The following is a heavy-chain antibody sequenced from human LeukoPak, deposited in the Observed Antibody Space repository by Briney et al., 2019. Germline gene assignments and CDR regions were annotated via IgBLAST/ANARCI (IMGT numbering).Heavy chain of an antibody. CDR2: IIPIFGTA. Sequence: GGSLRLSCAASGFTFSSYAISWVRQAPGQGLEWMGGIIPIFGTANYAQKFQGRVTITADESTSTAYMELSSLRSEDTAVYYCARDLSGSFSTNYYGMDVWGQGTTVTVSS. CDR1: GFTFSSYA. V-gene: IGHV1-69*01. J-gene: IGHJ6*02. CDR3: ARDLSGSFSTNYYGMDV. D-gene: IGHD1-26*01.